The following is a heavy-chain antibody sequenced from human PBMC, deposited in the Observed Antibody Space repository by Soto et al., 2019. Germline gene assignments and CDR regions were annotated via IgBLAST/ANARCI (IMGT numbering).Heavy chain of an antibody. Sequence: SETLSLTCTVSGGSISSGGYYWSWLRQPPGKGLEWIADIHHSGVTNYNPSLKSRVTISLDTSKNQFSLKLTSVTAADTAVYYCAALPRYWGQGTLVTVSS. CDR2: IHHSGVT. V-gene: IGHV4-61*08. CDR1: GGSISSGGYY. D-gene: IGHD6-6*01. CDR3: AALPRY. J-gene: IGHJ4*02.